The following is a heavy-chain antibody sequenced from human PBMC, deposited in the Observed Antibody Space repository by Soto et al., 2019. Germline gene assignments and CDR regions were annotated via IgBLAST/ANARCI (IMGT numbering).Heavy chain of an antibody. CDR3: ATSRPPYSSSWYGGTYYFDY. CDR1: GGSISSYY. V-gene: IGHV4-59*01. CDR2: IYYSGST. D-gene: IGHD6-13*01. Sequence: KTXATLALTCTASGGSISSYYWSWMRQPPGKGLEWIGYIYYSGSTNYNPSLKSRVTISVDTSKNQFSLKLSSVTAADTAVYYCATSRPPYSSSWYGGTYYFDYWGQGTLVTVSS. J-gene: IGHJ4*02.